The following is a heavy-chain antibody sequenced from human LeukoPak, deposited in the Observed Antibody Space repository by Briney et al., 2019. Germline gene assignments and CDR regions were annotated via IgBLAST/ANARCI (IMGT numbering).Heavy chain of an antibody. CDR3: AKRRWLGGIGVADPFDY. D-gene: IGHD6-19*01. J-gene: IGHJ4*02. CDR2: ISDSGGST. Sequence: GGSLRLSCSASGFTFTSYAMSWVRQGPGKGLEWVSVISDSGGSTYYADSVKGRFTISRDNSKNTLYLQMNSLRANDTAVYYCAKRRWLGGIGVADPFDYWGQGTLVTVSS. V-gene: IGHV3-23*01. CDR1: GFTFTSYA.